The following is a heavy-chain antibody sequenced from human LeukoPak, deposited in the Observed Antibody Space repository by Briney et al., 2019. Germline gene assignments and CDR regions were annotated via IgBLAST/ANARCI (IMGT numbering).Heavy chain of an antibody. D-gene: IGHD4/OR15-4a*01. CDR1: GDSISGYY. J-gene: IGHJ4*02. CDR3: ARKVRPDYSRFDY. V-gene: IGHV4-59*08. CDR2: IYYSGST. Sequence: PSETLSLTCTVSGDSISGYYWTWLRQPPGKGLEWIGYIYYSGSTTYNPSFKSRVTISVDTSKNQFSLKLSSVTAADTAVYYCARKVRPDYSRFDYWGQGTLVTVSS.